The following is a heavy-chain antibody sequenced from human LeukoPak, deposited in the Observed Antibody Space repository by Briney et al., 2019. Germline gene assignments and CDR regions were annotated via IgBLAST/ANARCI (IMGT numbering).Heavy chain of an antibody. CDR3: ARSPHILTGENFDY. CDR2: INPNSGGT. J-gene: IGHJ4*02. CDR1: GYTFTCYY. V-gene: IGHV1-2*02. D-gene: IGHD3-9*01. Sequence: ASVKVSCKASGYTFTCYYIHWVRQAPGQGLEWMGWINPNSGGTNYAQKFQGRVTMTRDTSITTAYMEMSRLRSDDTALYYCARSPHILTGENFDYWGQGTLVTVSS.